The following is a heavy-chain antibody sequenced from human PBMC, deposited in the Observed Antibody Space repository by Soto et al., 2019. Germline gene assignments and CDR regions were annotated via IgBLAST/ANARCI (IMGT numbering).Heavy chain of an antibody. D-gene: IGHD1-1*01. CDR1: GGSIRSYY. CDR3: AREAGVQYPFDP. V-gene: IGHV4-59*01. CDR2: IYYSGST. Sequence: QVQLQESGPGLVKPSETLSLTCTVSGGSIRSYYWSWIRQPPGKGLEWIGYIYYSGSTNYNPSLKSRVTISVDTSKRQFSLKLISVTAADTAMYYCAREAGVQYPFDPWCQGTLVTVSS. J-gene: IGHJ5*02.